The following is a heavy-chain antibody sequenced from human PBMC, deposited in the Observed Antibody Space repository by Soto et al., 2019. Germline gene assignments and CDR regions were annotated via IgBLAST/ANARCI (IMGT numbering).Heavy chain of an antibody. J-gene: IGHJ4*02. CDR3: ATVCRFCSGSNSLY. Sequence: GWSLRLSCAASGFTFSNYAMNWVRQAPGKGLEWVSYISTGDSPIYYADSVKGRFTISRDNAKKSLYLQMISLRAEDTAVYYCATVCRFCSGSNSLYWGRGTLVTVSS. CDR1: GFTFSNYA. D-gene: IGHD2-15*01. V-gene: IGHV3-48*01. CDR2: ISTGDSPI.